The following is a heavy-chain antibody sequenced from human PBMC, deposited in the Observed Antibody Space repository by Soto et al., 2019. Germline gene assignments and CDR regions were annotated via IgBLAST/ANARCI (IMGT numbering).Heavy chain of an antibody. CDR3: ARRSVRLGVYWGGFDL. J-gene: IGHJ2*01. Sequence: QVQLVQSGAEVKKPGSSVKVSCKASGGTFSSYAISWVRQAPGQGLEWMGGIIPIFGTANYAQKFQGRVTITADESTRTAYMGLSSLRSEDTAVYYFARRSVRLGVYWGGFDLSGRGNLVTFSS. CDR2: IIPIFGTA. D-gene: IGHD2-8*02. CDR1: GGTFSSYA. V-gene: IGHV1-69*12.